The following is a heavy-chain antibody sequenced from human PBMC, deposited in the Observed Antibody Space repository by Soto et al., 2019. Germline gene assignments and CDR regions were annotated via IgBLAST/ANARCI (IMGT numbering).Heavy chain of an antibody. D-gene: IGHD3-22*01. V-gene: IGHV4-39*01. J-gene: IGHJ4*02. CDR3: ARQRDYYDTSGDSYFDY. Sequence: SETLSLTCTVSGGSISSSSYYWGWIRQPPGKGLEWIGSIYYSGSTYYNPSLKSRVTISVDTSKNQFSLKLTSVTAADTAVYYCARQRDYYDTSGDSYFDYWGQGTLVT. CDR1: GGSISSSSYY. CDR2: IYYSGST.